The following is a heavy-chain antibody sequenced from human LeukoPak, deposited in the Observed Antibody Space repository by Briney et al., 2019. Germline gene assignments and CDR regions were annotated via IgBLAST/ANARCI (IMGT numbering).Heavy chain of an antibody. CDR3: ASIFYSGYAFYFDY. CDR2: INPSGGST. CDR1: GYTFTSYY. Sequence: ASVKVSCKASGYTFTSYYMHWVRQAPGQGLEWMGIINPSGGSTSYAQKFQGWVTMTRDTSISTAYMELSRLRSDDTAVYYCASIFYSGYAFYFDYWGQGTLVTVSS. V-gene: IGHV1-46*01. J-gene: IGHJ4*02. D-gene: IGHD5-12*01.